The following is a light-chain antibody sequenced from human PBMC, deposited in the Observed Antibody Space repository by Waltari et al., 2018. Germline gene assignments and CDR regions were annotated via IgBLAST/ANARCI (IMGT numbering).Light chain of an antibody. V-gene: IGKV3-11*01. CDR3: QQRDNWPPGLT. J-gene: IGKJ4*01. CDR1: QSISNY. Sequence: EIVLTQSPGTLSLSPGERATLSCRASQSISNYLGWYQQKPGQAPRLLIYDAFRRPTGIPARFSGSGSVTDFTLTISSLGPEDFAIYYCQQRDNWPPGLTFGGGTKVEIK. CDR2: DAF.